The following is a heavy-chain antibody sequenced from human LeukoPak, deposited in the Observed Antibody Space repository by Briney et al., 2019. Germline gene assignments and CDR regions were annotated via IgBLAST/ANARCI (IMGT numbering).Heavy chain of an antibody. CDR2: IIPIFGTA. CDR1: GGTFSSYA. J-gene: IGHJ4*02. D-gene: IGHD3-22*01. CDR3: AVLSYDSSGYYYPFDY. V-gene: IGHV1-69*06. Sequence: SVKVSCKASGGTFSSYAISWVRQAPGQGLEWMGGIIPIFGTANYAQKFQGRVTITADKSTSTAYMELSSLRSEDTAVYYCAVLSYDSSGYYYPFDYWGQGTLVTVSS.